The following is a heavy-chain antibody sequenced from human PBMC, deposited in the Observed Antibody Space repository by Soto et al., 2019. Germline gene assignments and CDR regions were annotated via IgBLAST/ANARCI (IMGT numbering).Heavy chain of an antibody. V-gene: IGHV4-59*01. CDR3: ARAHTSYYYDSSGSPFGY. CDR1: GGSISSYY. J-gene: IGHJ4*02. CDR2: IYYSGST. Sequence: SETLSLTCTVSGGSISSYYWSWIRQPPGKGLEWIGYIYYSGSTNYNPSLKSRVTISVDTSKNQFSLKLSSVTAADTAVYYCARAHTSYYYDSSGSPFGYWGQGTLVTVSS. D-gene: IGHD3-22*01.